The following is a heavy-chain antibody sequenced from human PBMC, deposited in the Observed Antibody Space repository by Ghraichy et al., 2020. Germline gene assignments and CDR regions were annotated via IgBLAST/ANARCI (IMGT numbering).Heavy chain of an antibody. J-gene: IGHJ6*02. CDR3: ARQMLPQYDMDV. V-gene: IGHV3-21*01. CDR1: GFAFSSYS. CDR2: ISSSASYI. Sequence: GGSLRLSCTASGFAFSSYSMNWVRQAPGKGLEWVSSISSSASYIYYADSVKGRFTISRDNAKNSLYLQMNSLRAEDTAVFYCARQMLPQYDMDVWGQGTTVTVSS. D-gene: IGHD2-15*01.